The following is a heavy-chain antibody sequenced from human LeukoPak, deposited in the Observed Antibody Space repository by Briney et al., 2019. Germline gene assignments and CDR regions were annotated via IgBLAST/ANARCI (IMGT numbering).Heavy chain of an antibody. CDR2: ISAYNGNT. V-gene: IGHV1-18*04. D-gene: IGHD6-6*01. J-gene: IGHJ6*02. CDR1: GYTFTSYY. Sequence: ASVKVSCKASGYTFTSYYMHWVRQAPGQGLEWMGWISAYNGNTNYAQKLQGRVTMTTDTSTSTAYMELRSLRSDDTAVYYCARVSVGILPTIAARPSKYYYYGMDVWGQGTTVTVSS. CDR3: ARVSVGILPTIAARPSKYYYYGMDV.